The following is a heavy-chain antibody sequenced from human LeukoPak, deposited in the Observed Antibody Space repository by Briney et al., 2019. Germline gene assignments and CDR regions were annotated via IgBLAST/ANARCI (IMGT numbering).Heavy chain of an antibody. Sequence: ASVKVSCKASGYTFTSSDINWVRHAAGQGLEWMGWMNPNTDKTGYARNFQGRVTMTKNIPISAAYMVLSSLTYEATAMYYCARGRAGFASPGIYDFWGQGTLITVSS. V-gene: IGHV1-8*01. CDR2: MNPNTDKT. CDR1: GYTFTSSD. CDR3: ARGRAGFASPGIYDF. J-gene: IGHJ4*02. D-gene: IGHD6-13*01.